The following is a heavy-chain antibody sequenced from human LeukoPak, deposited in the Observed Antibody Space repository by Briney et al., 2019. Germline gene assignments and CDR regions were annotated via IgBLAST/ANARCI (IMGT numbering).Heavy chain of an antibody. J-gene: IGHJ6*02. D-gene: IGHD2-15*01. CDR2: INHSGST. V-gene: IGHV4-34*01. CDR1: GESFSGYY. CDR3: ARETRYCSGGSCYSGMDV. Sequence: PSETLSLTCAVYGESFSGYYWSWIRQPPGKGLEWIGEINHSGSTNYNPSLKSRVTISVDRSKNQFSLKLSSVTAADTAVYYCARETRYCSGGSCYSGMDVWGQGTTVTVSS.